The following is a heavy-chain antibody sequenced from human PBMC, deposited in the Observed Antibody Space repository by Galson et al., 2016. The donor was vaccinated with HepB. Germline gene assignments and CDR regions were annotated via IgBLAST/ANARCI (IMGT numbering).Heavy chain of an antibody. CDR1: GFTFGSYA. D-gene: IGHD1-26*01. J-gene: IGHJ6*02. CDR3: AKEPARVGSYGVYYYYGMDV. Sequence: ALRLSCAASGFTFGSYAMHWVRQAPGLGLEGVATISDEGRKKDYADSVKGRFTISRDNSKNTLYLEMNSLRAEDTAVYYCAKEPARVGSYGVYYYYGMDVWGQGTTVTVSS. V-gene: IGHV3-30*18. CDR2: ISDEGRKK.